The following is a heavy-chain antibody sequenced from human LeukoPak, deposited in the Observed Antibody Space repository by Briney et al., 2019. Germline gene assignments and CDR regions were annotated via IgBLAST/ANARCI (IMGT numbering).Heavy chain of an antibody. CDR3: ARVRYCSGGSCLDY. J-gene: IGHJ4*02. V-gene: IGHV4-38-2*02. D-gene: IGHD2-15*01. Sequence: SETLSLTCTVSGYSITSEYFWGWLRQTPGKGLEWFGSMYHSGRAYYSPSLRSRVTISVDTSKNQFSLKLSSVTAADTAVYYCARVRYCSGGSCLDYWGQGTLVTVSS. CDR2: MYHSGRA. CDR1: GYSITSEYF.